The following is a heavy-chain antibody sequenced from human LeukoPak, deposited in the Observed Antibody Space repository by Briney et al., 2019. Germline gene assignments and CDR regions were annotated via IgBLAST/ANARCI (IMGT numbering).Heavy chain of an antibody. J-gene: IGHJ5*02. D-gene: IGHD1-7*01. V-gene: IGHV3-11*01. CDR1: GFTFSDYY. CDR2: ISSSGSTI. Sequence: SGGSLRLSCAASGFTFSDYYMSRIRQAPGKGLEWVSYISSSGSTIYYADSVKGRFTISRDNAKNSLYLQMNSLRAEDTAVYYCARANWNYNWFDPWGQGTLVTVSS. CDR3: ARANWNYNWFDP.